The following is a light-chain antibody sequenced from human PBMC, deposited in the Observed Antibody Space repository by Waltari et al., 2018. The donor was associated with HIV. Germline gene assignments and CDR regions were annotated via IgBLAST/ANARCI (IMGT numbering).Light chain of an antibody. CDR2: PDS. Sequence: SYELPQPPSVSVSPGQTASISCSGEKLGTKYTCWYQQSLGQSPVLLIYPDSKRPPGSPEGFSVSTAGDRATLTIGGASAIDEADYYSKACDSTPGVFGTGTRVTVL. CDR3: KACDSTPGV. V-gene: IGLV3-1*01. CDR1: KLGTKY. J-gene: IGLJ1*01.